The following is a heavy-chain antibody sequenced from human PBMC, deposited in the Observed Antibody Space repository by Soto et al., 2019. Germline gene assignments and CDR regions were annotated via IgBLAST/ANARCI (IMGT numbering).Heavy chain of an antibody. CDR1: GGSFSGYY. CDR3: ATVHNSSGYSNWFDP. V-gene: IGHV4-34*01. CDR2: INHSGST. Sequence: SETLSLTCAVYGGSFSGYYWSWIRQPPGKGLEWIGEINHSGSTNYNPSLKSRVTISVDTSKNQFSLKLSSVTAADTAVYYCATVHNSSGYSNWFDPWGQGTLVTVSS. J-gene: IGHJ5*02. D-gene: IGHD3-22*01.